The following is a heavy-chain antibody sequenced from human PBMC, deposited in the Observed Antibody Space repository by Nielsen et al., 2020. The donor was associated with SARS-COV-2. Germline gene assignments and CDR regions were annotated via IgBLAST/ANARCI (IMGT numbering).Heavy chain of an antibody. J-gene: IGHJ4*02. CDR3: ARALHYYDSSGYPDY. V-gene: IGHV4-31*02. CDR2: IYYSGST. D-gene: IGHD3-22*01. Sequence: WIRQPPGKGLEWIGYIYYSGSTYYNPSLKSRVTISVDTSKNQFSLKLSSVTAADTAVYYCARALHYYDSSGYPDYWGQGTLVTVSS.